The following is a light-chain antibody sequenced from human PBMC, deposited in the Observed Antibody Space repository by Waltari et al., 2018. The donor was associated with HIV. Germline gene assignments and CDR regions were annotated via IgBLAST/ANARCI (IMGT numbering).Light chain of an antibody. V-gene: IGKV3-20*01. CDR1: QSVGSTH. CDR2: GAS. Sequence: EIVLTQSPGTLSLSPGERATLSCRASQSVGSTHLAWYQQKPGQAPRLLIYGASSRATGIPDRFSGSGSGTDFTLTISRLEPEDFAVDYCQQYGSSPMYTFGQGTKLEIK. CDR3: QQYGSSPMYT. J-gene: IGKJ2*01.